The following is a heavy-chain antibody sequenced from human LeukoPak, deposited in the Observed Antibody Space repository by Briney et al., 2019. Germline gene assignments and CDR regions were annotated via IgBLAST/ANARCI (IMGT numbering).Heavy chain of an antibody. Sequence: PGGSLRLSCEASGSIFDDYAMHWVRQAPGKGLEWVSGISWKSDSMRYADSVKGRFTVSRDNAKNSLYLEMNSLRPEDTAFYYCAKDGGHSSVLYYFESWGQGTLVTVSS. J-gene: IGHJ4*02. D-gene: IGHD6-19*01. CDR1: GSIFDDYA. V-gene: IGHV3-9*01. CDR3: AKDGGHSSVLYYFES. CDR2: ISWKSDSM.